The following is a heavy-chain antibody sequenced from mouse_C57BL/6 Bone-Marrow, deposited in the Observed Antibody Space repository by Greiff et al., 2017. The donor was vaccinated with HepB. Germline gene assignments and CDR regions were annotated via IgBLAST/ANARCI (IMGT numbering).Heavy chain of an antibody. V-gene: IGHV1-42*01. Sequence: VQLQQSGPELVKPGASVKISCKASGYSFTGYYMNWVKQSPEKSLEWIGEINPSTGGTTYNQKFKAKATLTVDKSSITAYMQLKSLTSEDSAVYYCARWFAYWGQGTLVTVSA. CDR1: GYSFTGYY. CDR2: INPSTGGT. J-gene: IGHJ3*01. CDR3: ARWFAY.